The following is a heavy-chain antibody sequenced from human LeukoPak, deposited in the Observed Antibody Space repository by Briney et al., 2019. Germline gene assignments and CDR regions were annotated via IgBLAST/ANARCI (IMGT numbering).Heavy chain of an antibody. J-gene: IGHJ4*02. CDR1: GFTFSSYS. Sequence: GGSLRLSCAASGFTFSSYSMNWVRQAPGKGLEWVSYISSSSSTIYYADSVKGRFTISRDNAKNSLYLQMNSLRAEDTAVYYCARVGAAVAHWGQGTLVTVSS. V-gene: IGHV3-48*04. CDR3: ARVGAAVAH. CDR2: ISSSSSTI. D-gene: IGHD6-19*01.